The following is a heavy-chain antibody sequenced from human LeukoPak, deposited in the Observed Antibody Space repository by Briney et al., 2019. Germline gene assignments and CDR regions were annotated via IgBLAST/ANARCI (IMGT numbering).Heavy chain of an antibody. CDR1: GFTFSSYA. CDR2: ISGSGGRT. Sequence: PGGSLRLSCAASGFTFSSYAMSWVRQAPGKGLEWVSAISGSGGRTYYADSVKGRFTISRDNSKNTLYLQMNSLRAEDTAVYYCAKVHCSSTSCLYYFDYWGQGTLVTVSS. J-gene: IGHJ4*02. D-gene: IGHD2-2*01. CDR3: AKVHCSSTSCLYYFDY. V-gene: IGHV3-23*01.